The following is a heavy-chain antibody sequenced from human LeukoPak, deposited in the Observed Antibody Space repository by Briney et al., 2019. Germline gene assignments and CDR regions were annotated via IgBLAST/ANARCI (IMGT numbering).Heavy chain of an antibody. Sequence: SGGSLRLSCAASGFTFSNYAMSWVRQAPGKGLEWVSAISGSAGSTYSADSVKGRFTISRDNSKNTLYLQMNSLRAEDTAVYYCAKGVPDYYDSSGYYPYAEYFQHWGQGTLVTVSS. J-gene: IGHJ1*01. V-gene: IGHV3-23*01. CDR1: GFTFSNYA. D-gene: IGHD3-22*01. CDR3: AKGVPDYYDSSGYYPYAEYFQH. CDR2: ISGSAGST.